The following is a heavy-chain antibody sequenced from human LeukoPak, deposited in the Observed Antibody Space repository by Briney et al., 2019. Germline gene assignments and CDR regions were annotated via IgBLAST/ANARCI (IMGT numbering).Heavy chain of an antibody. V-gene: IGHV4-39*07. CDR1: GGSISSGGYY. D-gene: IGHD3-10*01. CDR2: IYYSGST. Sequence: SETLSLTCTVSGGSISSGGYYWGWIRQPPGKGLEWIGGIYYSGSTYYNPSLRSRVTISLDTSKNQFFLRLSSVTAADTAVYYCARDMGLHYGSGNRYFDLWGRGTLVTVSS. J-gene: IGHJ2*01. CDR3: ARDMGLHYGSGNRYFDL.